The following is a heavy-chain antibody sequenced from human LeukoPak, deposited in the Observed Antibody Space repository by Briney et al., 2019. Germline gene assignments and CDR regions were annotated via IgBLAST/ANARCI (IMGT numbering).Heavy chain of an antibody. J-gene: IGHJ4*02. CDR3: ARHADSGFGELAFDY. D-gene: IGHD3-10*01. CDR2: LYYSGST. CDR1: GGSISTSSHY. Sequence: PSETLSLTCTVSGGSISTSSHYWGWIRQPPGKGLEWIGSLYYSGSTYYNPSLKSRVTISVDTSKNQFSLKVTSVTAADTAVYYCARHADSGFGELAFDYWGQGTLVTVSS. V-gene: IGHV4-39*01.